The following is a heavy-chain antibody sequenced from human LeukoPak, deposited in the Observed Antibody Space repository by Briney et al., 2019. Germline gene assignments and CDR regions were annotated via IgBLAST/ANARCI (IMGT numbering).Heavy chain of an antibody. V-gene: IGHV4-59*01. CDR2: IYYSGST. J-gene: IGHJ3*02. Sequence: PSETLSLTCTVSGGSISSYYWSWIRQPPGKGLGWIGYIYYSGSTNYNPSLKSRVTISVDTSKNQFSLKLSSVTAADTAVYYCARSNPAYSGSYSTHAAHDAFDIWGQGTMVTVSS. CDR1: GGSISSYY. CDR3: ARSNPAYSGSYSTHAAHDAFDI. D-gene: IGHD1-26*01.